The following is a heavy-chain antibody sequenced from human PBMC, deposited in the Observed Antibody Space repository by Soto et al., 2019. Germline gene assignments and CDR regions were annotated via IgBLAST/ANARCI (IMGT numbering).Heavy chain of an antibody. CDR2: IYHSGST. V-gene: IGHV4-4*02. Sequence: QVQLQESGPGLVKPSGTLSLTCAVSSGSISSSNWWSWVRQPPGKGLEWIGEIYHSGSTNYNPSLKSRVTISVDKSKNQFSLKLSSVTAADTAVYYCARVDVGCSGGICYSEEYFDYWGQGTLVTVSS. CDR3: ARVDVGCSGGICYSEEYFDY. CDR1: SGSISSSNW. D-gene: IGHD2-15*01. J-gene: IGHJ4*02.